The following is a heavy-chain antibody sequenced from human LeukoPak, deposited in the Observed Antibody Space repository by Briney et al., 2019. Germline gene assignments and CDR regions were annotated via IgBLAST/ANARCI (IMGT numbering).Heavy chain of an antibody. CDR2: INPNSGCT. Sequence: ASVKVSCKASGYTFTDYHMHWVRQAPGQGLEWMGWINPNSGCTNYAQKFQGRVTMTRDTSISTTNMELRSLRSDDTAVYYCAREMETGTVVTPGYWGQGTLVTVSS. V-gene: IGHV1-2*02. CDR1: GYTFTDYH. CDR3: AREMETGTVVTPGY. J-gene: IGHJ4*02. D-gene: IGHD4-23*01.